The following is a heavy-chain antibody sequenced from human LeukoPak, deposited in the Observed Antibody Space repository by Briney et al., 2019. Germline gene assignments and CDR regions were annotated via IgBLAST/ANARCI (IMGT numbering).Heavy chain of an antibody. J-gene: IGHJ4*02. V-gene: IGHV3-30*02. CDR3: AKDRKRFGLYVDSSGYQSEFGY. CDR2: SRYDGSDK. CDR1: GFTFSTFG. Sequence: GGSLRLSCAASGFTFSTFGMHWVRQAPGKGLEWAAFSRYDGSDKYYADSEKGRFTISRDNSKNTLYLHMSGLRPEDTAVYDCAKDRKRFGLYVDSSGYQSEFGYWGQGTLVTVSS. D-gene: IGHD3-22*01.